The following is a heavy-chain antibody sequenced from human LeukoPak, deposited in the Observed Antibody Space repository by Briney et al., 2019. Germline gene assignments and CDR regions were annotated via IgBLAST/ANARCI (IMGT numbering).Heavy chain of an antibody. CDR3: AGVRLFSEVITTFFFDY. D-gene: IGHD3-22*01. V-gene: IGHV3-23*01. CDR2: ISGRGGST. CDR1: GFTFSSYA. J-gene: IGHJ4*02. Sequence: GGSLRLSCAASGFTFSSYAMSWVRQAPGKGLEWVSAISGRGGSTYYADSVKGRFTISRDNSKNTLYLQMNSLRAEDTAVYYCAGVRLFSEVITTFFFDYWGQGTLVTVSS.